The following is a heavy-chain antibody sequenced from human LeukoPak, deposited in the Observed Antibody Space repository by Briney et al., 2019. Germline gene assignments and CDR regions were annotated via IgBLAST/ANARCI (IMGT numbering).Heavy chain of an antibody. CDR3: ARGWQQLVPDY. D-gene: IGHD6-13*01. J-gene: IGHJ4*02. CDR1: GFTFSGYG. V-gene: IGHV3-33*01. CDR2: IWYDGSNK. Sequence: GGSLRLSCAASGFTFSGYGMHWVRQAPGKGLEWVAVIWYDGSNKYYADSVKGRFTISGDNSKNTLYLQLNSLTAEDTAVYFCARGWQQLVPDYWGQGTLVTVSS.